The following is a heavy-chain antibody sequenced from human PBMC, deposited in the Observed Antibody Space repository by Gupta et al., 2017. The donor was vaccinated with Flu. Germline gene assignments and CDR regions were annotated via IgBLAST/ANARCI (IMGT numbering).Heavy chain of an antibody. V-gene: IGHV1-69*06. D-gene: IGHD6-13*01. Sequence: QVQLVQSGAEVKKPGSSVKVSCKASGGTFSSYAISWVRQAPGQGLEWMGGIIPIFGTANYAQKFQGRVTITADKSTSTAYMELSSLRSEDTAVYYCARDEMGAAAAHPWVTFDYWGQGTLVTVSS. J-gene: IGHJ4*02. CDR3: ARDEMGAAAAHPWVTFDY. CDR1: GGTFSSYA. CDR2: IIPIFGTA.